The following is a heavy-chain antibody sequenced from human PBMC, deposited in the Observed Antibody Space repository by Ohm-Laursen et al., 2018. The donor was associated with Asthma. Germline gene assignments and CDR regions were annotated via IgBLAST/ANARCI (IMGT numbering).Heavy chain of an antibody. D-gene: IGHD1-26*01. J-gene: IGHJ1*01. CDR3: ARIGPEWELPGREYSLHH. V-gene: IGHV3-21*01. Sequence: SLRLSCTASGYTFSRYSIHWVRQVPGKGLAWVASISTASTFIYYSDSVRGRCTTSRDNAKNPVYLQMNSLRAEDTALYYFARIGPEWELPGREYSLHHWGQGTQVTVSS. CDR2: ISTASTFI. CDR1: GYTFSRYS.